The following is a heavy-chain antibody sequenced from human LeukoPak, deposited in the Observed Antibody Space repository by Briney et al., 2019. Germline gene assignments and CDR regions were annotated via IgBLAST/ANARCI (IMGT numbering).Heavy chain of an antibody. Sequence: PSETLSLTCTVSGGSISSYYWSWIRQPPGKGLEWIGYIYYSGSTNYNPSLKSRVTISVDTSKNQFSLKLSSVTAADTAVYYCAELGITMIGGVWGKGTTVTISS. J-gene: IGHJ6*04. D-gene: IGHD3-10*02. CDR1: GGSISSYY. V-gene: IGHV4-59*01. CDR3: AELGITMIGGV. CDR2: IYYSGST.